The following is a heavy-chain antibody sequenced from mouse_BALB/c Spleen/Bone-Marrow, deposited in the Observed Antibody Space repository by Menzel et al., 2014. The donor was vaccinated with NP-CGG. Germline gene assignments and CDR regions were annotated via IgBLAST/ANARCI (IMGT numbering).Heavy chain of an antibody. V-gene: IGHV1-80*01. J-gene: IGHJ4*01. Sequence: QVQLQQSGAELVRPGSSVKISCKASGYAFSNYGMNWVKQRPGQGLEWIGQIYPGEGETNYNGEFEGRVTLTADKSSSTAYMQVSSLTSEDSAVYFCASVYDYGRGYAMDYWGQGTSVTVSS. CDR1: GYAFSNYG. CDR2: IYPGEGET. CDR3: ASVYDYGRGYAMDY. D-gene: IGHD2-4*01.